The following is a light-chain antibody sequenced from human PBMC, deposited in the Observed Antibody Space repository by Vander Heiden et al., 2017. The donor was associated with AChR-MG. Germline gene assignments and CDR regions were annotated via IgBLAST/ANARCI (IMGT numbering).Light chain of an antibody. Sequence: SYELTQPPSVSVSLGQMARITCSGEALPKKYAYWYQQKPGHSPVLVIYNDSERPSGIPERFSGSSSGTIVTLTISGVQAEDEADYYCLSADSSGTSGVFGGGTKLTVL. CDR2: NDS. V-gene: IGLV3-16*01. CDR3: LSADSSGTSGV. J-gene: IGLJ3*02. CDR1: ALPKKY.